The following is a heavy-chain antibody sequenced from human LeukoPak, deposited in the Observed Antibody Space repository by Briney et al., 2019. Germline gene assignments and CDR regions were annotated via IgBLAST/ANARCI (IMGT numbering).Heavy chain of an antibody. V-gene: IGHV4-38-2*02. CDR3: AVGGGYHFDY. CDR1: DYSISSNYY. CDR2: IYHSGST. J-gene: IGHJ4*02. D-gene: IGHD3-22*01. Sequence: PSETLSLTCTVSDYSISSNYYWGWIRQPPGKGLEWIGSIYHSGSTYYNPSLKSRVTISVDTSKNQFSLKLSSVTAADTAVYYCAVGGGYHFDYWGQGTLVTVSS.